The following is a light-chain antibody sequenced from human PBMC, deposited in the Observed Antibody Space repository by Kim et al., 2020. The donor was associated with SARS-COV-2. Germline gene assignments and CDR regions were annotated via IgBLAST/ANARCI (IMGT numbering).Light chain of an antibody. Sequence: ASVGDRVTITCRASQSISSYLNWYQQKQGKAPKLLIYAASRLQSGVPSRFSGSESGTDFTLTISSLQPEDSATYYCQQSYSSPITFGQGTRLEIK. V-gene: IGKV1-39*01. J-gene: IGKJ5*01. CDR3: QQSYSSPIT. CDR2: AAS. CDR1: QSISSY.